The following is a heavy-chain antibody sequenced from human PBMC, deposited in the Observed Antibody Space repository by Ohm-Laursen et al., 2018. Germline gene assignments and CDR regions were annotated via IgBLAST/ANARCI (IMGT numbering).Heavy chain of an antibody. V-gene: IGHV3-9*01. Sequence: SLRLSCAASGFTFADYGMSWVRQAPGKGLEWVSGISWNSGSIGYADSVKGRFTISRDNAKNSLYLRMNSLRAEDTALYYCAKEYYDCWSGHSGFDYWGQGTLVTVSS. J-gene: IGHJ4*02. CDR3: AKEYYDCWSGHSGFDY. CDR1: GFTFADYG. D-gene: IGHD3-3*01. CDR2: ISWNSGSI.